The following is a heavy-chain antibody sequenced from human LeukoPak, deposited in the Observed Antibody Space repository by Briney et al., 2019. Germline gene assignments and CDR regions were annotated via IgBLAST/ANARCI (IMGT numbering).Heavy chain of an antibody. V-gene: IGHV1-2*02. CDR2: INPDSGFT. Sequence: GSVKVSCKVSGCKFTDDYMHWVRQAPGQGLEFMGWINPDSGFTNYAQKFKGRVTMTRDTSISTAYLGVRSLTSDDTAVYYCAPTAEAYTSWWKVWGQGTLVTVSS. CDR3: APTAEAYTSWWKV. CDR1: GCKFTDDY. J-gene: IGHJ4*02. D-gene: IGHD3-16*01.